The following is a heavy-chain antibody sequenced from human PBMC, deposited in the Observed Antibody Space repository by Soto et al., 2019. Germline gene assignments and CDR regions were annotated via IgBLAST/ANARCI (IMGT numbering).Heavy chain of an antibody. CDR2: ISYDGSNK. V-gene: IGHV3-30*18. Sequence: GGSLRLSCAASGFSFSNSGMHWVRQAPGKGLEWVAFISYDGSNKYYADSVKGRFTISRDNSKNTLYLQMNSLRAEDTAVYYCAKDRGKIYFDYWGQGTLVTVPQ. CDR3: AKDRGKIYFDY. J-gene: IGHJ4*02. CDR1: GFSFSNSG.